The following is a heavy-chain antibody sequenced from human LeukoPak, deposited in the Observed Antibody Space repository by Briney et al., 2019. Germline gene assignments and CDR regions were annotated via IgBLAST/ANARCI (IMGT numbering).Heavy chain of an antibody. CDR3: TSWGDTTAEYFQR. CDR1: GFTFNRCW. J-gene: IGHJ1*01. Sequence: GGSLRLSCVVSGFTFNRCWMNWVRQAPGKGLEWVAHINPDGRDAYYVDSVKGRFTISRDNAQNSMYLQMNSLRVEDTAVYYCTSWGDTTAEYFQRWGQGTLVTVSS. CDR2: INPDGRDA. D-gene: IGHD2-21*02. V-gene: IGHV3-7*01.